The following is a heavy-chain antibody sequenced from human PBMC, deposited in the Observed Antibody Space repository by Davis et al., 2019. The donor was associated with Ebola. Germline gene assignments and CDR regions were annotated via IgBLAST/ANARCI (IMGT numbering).Heavy chain of an antibody. CDR3: ARGRGYSSSGGKFDP. CDR1: GGSFSGYY. J-gene: IGHJ5*02. Sequence: SETLSPPFAVHGGSFSGYYWSWIRQPPGKGLEWIGEINHSGSTNYNPSLKSRITISVDTSKNQFSLKLSSVTAADTAVYYCARGRGYSSSGGKFDPWGQGTLVTVSS. CDR2: INHSGST. V-gene: IGHV4-34*01. D-gene: IGHD6-6*01.